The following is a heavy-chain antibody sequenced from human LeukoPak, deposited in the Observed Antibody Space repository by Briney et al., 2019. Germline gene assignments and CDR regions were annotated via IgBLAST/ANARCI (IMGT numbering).Heavy chain of an antibody. CDR2: ISSSSSTI. J-gene: IGHJ4*02. D-gene: IGHD6-13*01. Sequence: GGSLRLSCAASGFTFSDYYMSWIRQAPGKGLEWVSYISSSSSTIYYADSVKGRFTISRDNAKNSLYLQMNSLRDEDTAVYYCARVKWRQQLVGPTSYYFDYWGQGTLVTVSS. CDR1: GFTFSDYY. V-gene: IGHV3-11*04. CDR3: ARVKWRQQLVGPTSYYFDY.